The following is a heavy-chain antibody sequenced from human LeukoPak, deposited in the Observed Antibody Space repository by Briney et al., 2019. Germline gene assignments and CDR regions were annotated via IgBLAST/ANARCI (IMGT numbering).Heavy chain of an antibody. V-gene: IGHV4-34*01. CDR2: INHSGST. CDR1: GGSFSGYY. Sequence: ASETLSLTCAVYGGSFSGYYWSWIRQPPGKGLEWIGEINHSGSTNYNPSLKSRVTISVDTSKNQFSLKLSSVTAADTAVYYCARFSPYDILTGFDYWGQGTLVTVSS. D-gene: IGHD3-9*01. CDR3: ARFSPYDILTGFDY. J-gene: IGHJ4*02.